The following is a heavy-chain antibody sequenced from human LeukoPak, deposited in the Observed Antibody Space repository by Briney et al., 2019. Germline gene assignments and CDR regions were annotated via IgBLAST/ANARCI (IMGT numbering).Heavy chain of an antibody. CDR1: GFTFSSYG. CDR2: ISYDGSNK. CDR3: AKDGASAAGIDY. J-gene: IGHJ4*02. D-gene: IGHD6-13*01. V-gene: IGHV3-30*18. Sequence: GRSLRLSCAASGFTFSSYGMHWVRQAPGKGLEWVAVISYDGSNKYYADSVKGRFTISRDNSKNTLYLQMNRLRAEDTAMYYCAKDGASAAGIDYWGQGTLVTVSS.